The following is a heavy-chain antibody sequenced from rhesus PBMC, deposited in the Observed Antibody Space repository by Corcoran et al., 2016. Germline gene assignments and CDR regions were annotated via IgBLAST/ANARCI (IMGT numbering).Heavy chain of an antibody. Sequence: QVQLQESGPGLVKPSETLSLTCAVSGGSISSSYYYWSWIRSAPGKGLAWIGYITDRAYTSYTPSRKMRVTMSRDTSTHQFSLKRSSVTAADTAVYYCARQVVGTHLDVWGRGVLVTVSA. CDR2: ITDRAYT. CDR1: GGSISSSYYY. J-gene: IGHJ5-2*02. D-gene: IGHD1-44*01. V-gene: IGHV4-122*02. CDR3: ARQVVGTHLDV.